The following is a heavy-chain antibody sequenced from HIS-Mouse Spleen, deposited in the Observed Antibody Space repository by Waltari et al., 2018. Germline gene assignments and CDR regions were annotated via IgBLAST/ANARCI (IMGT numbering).Heavy chain of an antibody. CDR1: GGSISSRSYY. Sequence: QLQLQESGPGLVKPSETLSLTCTVSGGSISSRSYYWGWLRQPPGKGLEWIGSIYYSGTTYYNPSLTSRVTISVDTSKNQFSLKLSSVTAADTAVYYCAREIPYSSSWYDWYFDLWGRGTLVTVSS. CDR2: IYYSGTT. D-gene: IGHD6-13*01. J-gene: IGHJ2*01. V-gene: IGHV4-39*07. CDR3: AREIPYSSSWYDWYFDL.